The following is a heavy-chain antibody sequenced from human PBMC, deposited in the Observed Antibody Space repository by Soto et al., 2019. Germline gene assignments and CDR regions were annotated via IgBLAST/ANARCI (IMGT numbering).Heavy chain of an antibody. CDR2: IYYSGST. J-gene: IGHJ6*02. V-gene: IGHV4-39*07. CDR3: ASEMYYYDSSGYPGDYYYGMDV. D-gene: IGHD3-22*01. Sequence: ASETLSLTCTVSGGSISSSSYYWGWIRQPPGKGLEWIGSIYYSGSTYYNPSLKSRVTISVDTSKNQFSPKLSSVTAADTAVYYCASEMYYYDSSGYPGDYYYGMDVWGQGTTVTVSS. CDR1: GGSISSSSYY.